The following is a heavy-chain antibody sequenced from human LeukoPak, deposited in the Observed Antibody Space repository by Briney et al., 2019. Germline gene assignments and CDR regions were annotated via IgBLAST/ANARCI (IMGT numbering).Heavy chain of an antibody. CDR3: AVLSGTYYFDC. CDR2: ITSNGGRT. CDR1: GSTFGHYT. Sequence: GGSLRLSCSASGSTFGHYTMHWVRQAPGKGLEFVSAITSNGGRTYYADSVKGRFIISRDNPKNTLFLQMNSLRAEDTAVYHCAVLSGTYYFDCWGQGTLVTVSS. J-gene: IGHJ4*02. D-gene: IGHD1-14*01. V-gene: IGHV3-64D*06.